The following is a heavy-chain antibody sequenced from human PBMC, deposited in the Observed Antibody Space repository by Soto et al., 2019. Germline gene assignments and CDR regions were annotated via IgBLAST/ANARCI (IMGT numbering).Heavy chain of an antibody. CDR2: IYYSGST. CDR3: ARGGTTIFGVVTYYFDY. J-gene: IGHJ4*02. D-gene: IGHD3-3*01. V-gene: IGHV4-59*01. CDR1: GGSISSYY. Sequence: SETLSLTCTVSGGSISSYYWSWIRQPPGKGLEWIGYIYYSGSTNYNPSLRSRVTISVDTSKNQFSLKLSSVTAADTAVYYCARGGTTIFGVVTYYFDYWGQGTLVTVSS.